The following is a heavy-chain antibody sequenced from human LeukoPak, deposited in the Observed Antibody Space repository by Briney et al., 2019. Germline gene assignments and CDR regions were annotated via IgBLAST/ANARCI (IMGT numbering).Heavy chain of an antibody. Sequence: PGGSLRLSCAASGFTFSSYSMNWVRQAPGKGLEWVSYISSSSSTIYYADSVKGRFTISRDNAKNSLYLQMNSLRAEDTAVYYCARDSAGYSSGWDAFDIWGQGTMVTVSS. CDR1: GFTFSSYS. V-gene: IGHV3-48*01. CDR2: ISSSSSTI. D-gene: IGHD6-19*01. J-gene: IGHJ3*02. CDR3: ARDSAGYSSGWDAFDI.